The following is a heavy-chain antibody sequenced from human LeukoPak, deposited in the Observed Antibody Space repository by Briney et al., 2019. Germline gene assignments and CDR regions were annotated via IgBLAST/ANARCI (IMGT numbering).Heavy chain of an antibody. CDR3: ARLRKGSSLDY. J-gene: IGHJ4*02. D-gene: IGHD6-6*01. CDR2: IYYSGST. Sequence: SETLSLNCTVSGGSISSSSYYWGWIRQPPGKGLEWIGSIYYSGSTYYNPSLKSRVTISVDTSKNQFSLKLSSVTAADTAVYYCARLRKGSSLDYWGQGTLVTVSS. CDR1: GGSISSSSYY. V-gene: IGHV4-39*01.